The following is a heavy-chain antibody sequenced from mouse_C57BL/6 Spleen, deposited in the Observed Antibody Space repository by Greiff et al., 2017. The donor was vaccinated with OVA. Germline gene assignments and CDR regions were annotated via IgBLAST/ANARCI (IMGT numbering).Heavy chain of an antibody. J-gene: IGHJ2*01. Sequence: DVMLVESGEGLVKPGGSLKLSCAASGFTFSSYAMSWVRQTPEKRLEWVAYISSGGDYIYYADTVKGRFTISRDNARNTLYLQMSSLKSEDTAMYYCTRDRGNYGSSYFDYWGQGTTLTVSS. CDR2: ISSGGDYI. CDR1: GFTFSSYA. V-gene: IGHV5-9-1*02. CDR3: TRDRGNYGSSYFDY. D-gene: IGHD1-1*01.